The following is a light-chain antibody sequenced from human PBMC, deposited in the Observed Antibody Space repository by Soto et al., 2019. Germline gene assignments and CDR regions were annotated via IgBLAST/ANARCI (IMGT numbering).Light chain of an antibody. Sequence: DIQMTQSPSTLSASVGDRVTITCRASQSISSWLAWYQQKPGKAPKLLIYDASSLESGVPSRFSGSGSGTEFTLPISSLQPDDFATYYCQQYNSSSGTFGQGNKVESK. J-gene: IGKJ1*01. CDR1: QSISSW. CDR2: DAS. CDR3: QQYNSSSGT. V-gene: IGKV1-5*01.